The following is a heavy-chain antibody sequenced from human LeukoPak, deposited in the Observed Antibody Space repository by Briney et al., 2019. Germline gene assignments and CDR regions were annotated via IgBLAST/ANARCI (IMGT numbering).Heavy chain of an antibody. D-gene: IGHD3-3*01. V-gene: IGHV4-34*01. J-gene: IGHJ3*02. Sequence: SETLSLTCAVYGGSFRGYYWSWIRQPPGKGLEWIGEINHSGSTNYNPSLKSRVTISVDTSKNQFSLKLSSVTAADTAVYYCARGGDDFWSGPNAFDIWGQGTMVTVSS. CDR1: GGSFRGYY. CDR2: INHSGST. CDR3: ARGGDDFWSGPNAFDI.